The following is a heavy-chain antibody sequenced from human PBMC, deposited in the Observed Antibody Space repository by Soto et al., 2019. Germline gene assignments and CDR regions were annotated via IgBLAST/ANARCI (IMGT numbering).Heavy chain of an antibody. D-gene: IGHD1-26*01. V-gene: IGHV4-4*07. CDR3: ARTVGAAYYFDF. J-gene: IGHJ4*02. CDR1: GDSMTKYY. CDR2: VYMSGST. Sequence: SLTCIVSGDSMTKYYWSWLRQPAGKGLEWIGRVYMSGSTNYNPSLKSRVTMSVDTSNNHFSLDLKSVTAADTAVYYCARTVGAAYYFDFWGQGALVTVSS.